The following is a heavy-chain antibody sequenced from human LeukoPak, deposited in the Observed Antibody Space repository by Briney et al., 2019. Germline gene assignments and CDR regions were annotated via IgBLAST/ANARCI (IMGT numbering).Heavy chain of an antibody. CDR3: ARDRPYDAFDI. Sequence: PGGSLRLSCAASGFTFSNYWMTWVRQAPGKGLEWVANIKQDGSEKYYVDSVKGRFTISRDNAKNSLYLQMNSLRAEDTAVYYCARDRPYDAFDIWGQGTMVTVSS. CDR2: IKQDGSEK. V-gene: IGHV3-7*01. CDR1: GFTFSNYW. J-gene: IGHJ3*02.